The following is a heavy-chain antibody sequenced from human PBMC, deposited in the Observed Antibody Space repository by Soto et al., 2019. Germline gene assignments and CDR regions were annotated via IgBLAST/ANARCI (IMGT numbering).Heavy chain of an antibody. Sequence: PGGSLRLSCAASGFTFTNAWMNWVRQAPGKGLEWVGRIKSRTDGGTTDYAAPVKGRFTISRDDSKNTPYLQMNSLKTEDTAVYYCTTISFNWLVGQYYFDYWGQGTLVTVSS. J-gene: IGHJ4*02. CDR1: GFTFTNAW. CDR2: IKSRTDGGTT. V-gene: IGHV3-15*01. CDR3: TTISFNWLVGQYYFDY. D-gene: IGHD3-9*01.